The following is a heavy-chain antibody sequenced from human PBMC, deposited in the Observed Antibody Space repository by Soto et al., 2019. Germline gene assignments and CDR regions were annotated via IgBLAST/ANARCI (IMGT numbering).Heavy chain of an antibody. CDR1: GGSISSYY. V-gene: IGHV4-59*01. J-gene: IGHJ5*02. CDR3: ASFTMVRGVTYMGNWFDP. CDR2: IYYSGST. D-gene: IGHD3-10*01. Sequence: PSETLSLTCTVSGGSISSYYWSWIRQPPGKGLEWIGYIYYSGSTNYNPSLKSRVTISVDTSKNQFSLKLSSVTAADTAVYYCASFTMVRGVTYMGNWFDPWGQGTLVTVSS.